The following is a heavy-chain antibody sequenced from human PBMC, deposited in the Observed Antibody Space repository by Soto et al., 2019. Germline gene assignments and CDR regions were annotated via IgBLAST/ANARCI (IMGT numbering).Heavy chain of an antibody. CDR3: ARVPVVAARPSSWFDP. CDR1: GGSISSYY. CDR2: IYYSGST. V-gene: IGHV4-59*01. J-gene: IGHJ5*02. Sequence: PSETLSLTCTVSGGSISSYYWSWIRQPPGKGLEWIGYIYYSGSTNYNPSLKSRVTISVDTSKNQFSLKLSSVTAADTAAYYCARVPVVAARPSSWFDPWGQGTLVTVSS. D-gene: IGHD6-6*01.